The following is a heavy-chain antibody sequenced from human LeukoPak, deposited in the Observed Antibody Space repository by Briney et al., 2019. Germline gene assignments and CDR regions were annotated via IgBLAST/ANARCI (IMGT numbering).Heavy chain of an antibody. V-gene: IGHV3-23*01. Sequence: GGSLRLSCAASGFTFSSYAMSWVRQAPGKGLEWVSAISGSGGSTYYADSVKGRFTISRDNSKNTLYLQMNSLRAEDTALYYCAKGGYYGSGSYLDYWGQGTLVTVSS. CDR3: AKGGYYGSGSYLDY. J-gene: IGHJ4*02. D-gene: IGHD3-10*01. CDR1: GFTFSSYA. CDR2: ISGSGGST.